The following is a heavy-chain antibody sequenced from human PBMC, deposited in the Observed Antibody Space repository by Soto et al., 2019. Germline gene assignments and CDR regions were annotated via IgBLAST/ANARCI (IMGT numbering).Heavy chain of an antibody. J-gene: IGHJ6*02. Sequence: QVQLQESGPGLVKPSETLSLTCTVSGGSISSYYWSWIRQPPGKGLEWIGYIYYSGSTNYNPSLKSRVTISVDTSKNQFSLKLSSVTAADTAVYCCARHSVTYSYYGMDVWGQGTTVTVSS. V-gene: IGHV4-59*08. D-gene: IGHD4-17*01. CDR3: ARHSVTYSYYGMDV. CDR2: IYYSGST. CDR1: GGSISSYY.